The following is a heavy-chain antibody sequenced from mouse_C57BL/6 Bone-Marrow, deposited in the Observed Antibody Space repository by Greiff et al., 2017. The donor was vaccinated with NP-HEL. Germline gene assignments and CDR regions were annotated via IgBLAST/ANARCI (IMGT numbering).Heavy chain of an antibody. D-gene: IGHD1-1*01. CDR2: ISYDGSN. V-gene: IGHV3-6*01. CDR3: ARDRPYYYGSVFDY. Sequence: EVKLLESGPGLVKPSQSLSLTCSVTGYSITSGYYWNWIRQFPGNKLEWMGYISYDGSNNYNPSLKNRISITRDTSKNQFFLKLNSLTTEDTATYYCARDRPYYYGSVFDYWGQGTTLTVSS. CDR1: GYSITSGYY. J-gene: IGHJ2*01.